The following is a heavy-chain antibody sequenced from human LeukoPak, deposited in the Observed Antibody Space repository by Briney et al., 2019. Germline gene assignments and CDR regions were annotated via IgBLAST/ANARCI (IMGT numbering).Heavy chain of an antibody. CDR2: INPNSGGT. D-gene: IGHD6-6*01. Sequence: ASVKVSCKASGYTFTSYGISWVRQAPGQGLEWMGWINPNSGGTNYAQKFQGRVTMTRDTSISTAYMELSRLRSGDTAVYYCAREGPSSDFDYWGQGTLVTVSS. CDR1: GYTFTSYG. V-gene: IGHV1-2*02. CDR3: AREGPSSDFDY. J-gene: IGHJ4*02.